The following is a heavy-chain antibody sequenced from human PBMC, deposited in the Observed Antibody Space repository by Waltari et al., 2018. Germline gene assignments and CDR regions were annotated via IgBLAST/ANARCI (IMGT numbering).Heavy chain of an antibody. CDR2: IYHSGST. D-gene: IGHD1-26*01. CDR3: ARVVFSGSRLDY. V-gene: IGHV4-38-2*02. J-gene: IGHJ4*02. Sequence: QVQLQESGPGLVKPSETLSLTCTVSGYSISSGYYWGWIRQPPGKGLEWIGSIYHSGSTYYNPSLESRVTISVDTSKNQFSLKLSSVTAADTAVYYCARVVFSGSRLDYWGQGTLVTVSS. CDR1: GYSISSGYY.